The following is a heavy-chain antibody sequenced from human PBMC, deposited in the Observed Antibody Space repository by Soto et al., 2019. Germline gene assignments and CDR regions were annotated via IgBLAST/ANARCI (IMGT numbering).Heavy chain of an antibody. CDR2: IDWDDDK. CDR3: ARIPGWLQGFDS. Sequence: SGPTLVNPTQPLTLTCTFSGFSLSTTGMRVSWIRQPPGKALEWLARIDWDDDKFYTTSLKTRLTISKDTSKNRVVLTMTNMDPVDTATYFCARIPGWLQGFDSWGQGTLVTVSS. D-gene: IGHD6-19*01. J-gene: IGHJ4*02. V-gene: IGHV2-70*04. CDR1: GFSLSTTGMR.